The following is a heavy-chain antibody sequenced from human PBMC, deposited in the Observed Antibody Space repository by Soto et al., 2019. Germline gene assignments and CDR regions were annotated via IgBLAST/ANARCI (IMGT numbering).Heavy chain of an antibody. V-gene: IGHV5-51*01. D-gene: IGHD3-3*01. CDR3: ARLRYYDFWSGPNGMDV. CDR2: IYPGDSDT. J-gene: IGHJ6*02. Sequence: GDSLKISCKGSVSSVPSYWIGWVRQMPGKGLEWMGIIYPGDSDTRSSPSFQGQVTISADKSISTAYLQCSSLKASETAMYYCARLRYYDFWSGPNGMDVWGQGTTVTVSS. CDR1: VSSVPSYW.